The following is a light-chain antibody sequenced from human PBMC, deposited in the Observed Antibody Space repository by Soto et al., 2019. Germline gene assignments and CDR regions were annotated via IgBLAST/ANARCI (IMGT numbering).Light chain of an antibody. CDR1: SSDVCGYNY. Sequence: QSVLTQPRSVSGSPGQSVTISCTGTSSDVCGYNYVSWYQQHPGKAPKLMIYDVARRPSGVPDRFSGSKSGNTASLTISGLQAEDEADYYCCSYGGSYTVVFGGGTELTVL. V-gene: IGLV2-11*01. CDR3: CSYGGSYTVV. J-gene: IGLJ2*01. CDR2: DVA.